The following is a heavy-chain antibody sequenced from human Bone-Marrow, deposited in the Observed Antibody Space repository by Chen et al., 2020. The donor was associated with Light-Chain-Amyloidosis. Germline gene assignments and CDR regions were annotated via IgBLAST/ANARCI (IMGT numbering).Heavy chain of an antibody. Sequence: QLLLVQSGAEVKKPGSPVKVPCKPPGGTFSTSAINWVRQAPGQGLEWMGGIIPSLGTASYAQKFQGRVTITADESTSTVYMELSSLRFEDTAVYYCAEGRYSNLDYWGQGTLVTVSS. V-gene: IGHV1-69*01. D-gene: IGHD4-4*01. J-gene: IGHJ4*02. CDR2: IIPSLGTA. CDR1: GGTFSTSA. CDR3: AEGRYSNLDY.